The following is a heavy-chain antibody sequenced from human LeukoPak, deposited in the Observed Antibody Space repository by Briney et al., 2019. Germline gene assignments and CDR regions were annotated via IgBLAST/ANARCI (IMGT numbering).Heavy chain of an antibody. Sequence: AGSLRLSCAASGFTFSGYWMSWVRQAPGKGLEGVANIKQDGSQKFYVDSVKGRFTISRDNAKNSLYLQMNSLRAEDTAVYYCARDWNYYDNSGFYGEYWGQGTLVTVSS. J-gene: IGHJ4*02. CDR1: GFTFSGYW. D-gene: IGHD3-22*01. V-gene: IGHV3-7*04. CDR2: IKQDGSQK. CDR3: ARDWNYYDNSGFYGEY.